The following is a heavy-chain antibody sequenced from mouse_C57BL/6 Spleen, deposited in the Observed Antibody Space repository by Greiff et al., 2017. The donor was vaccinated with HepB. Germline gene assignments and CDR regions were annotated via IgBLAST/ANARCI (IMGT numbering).Heavy chain of an antibody. Sequence: QVHVKQPGAELVKPGASVKLSCKASGYTFTSYWMHWVKQRPGQGLEWIGMIHPNSGSTNYNEKFKSKATLTVDKSSSTAYMQLSSLTSEDSAVYYCARNHYGSSYGYFDVWGTGTTVTVSS. CDR3: ARNHYGSSYGYFDV. V-gene: IGHV1-64*01. J-gene: IGHJ1*03. CDR2: IHPNSGST. D-gene: IGHD1-1*01. CDR1: GYTFTSYW.